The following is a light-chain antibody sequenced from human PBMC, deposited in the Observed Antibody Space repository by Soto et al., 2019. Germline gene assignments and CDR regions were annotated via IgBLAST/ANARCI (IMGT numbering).Light chain of an antibody. Sequence: QSALTQPASVSGSPGQSITISCTGTSSDVGGYNYVSWYQQHPGKAPKLMIFEVSNRPSGVSDRFSGSKSGNTASLTISGLQAEDEADYYCSSHISSSTSVVFGGGTKVTVL. V-gene: IGLV2-14*01. J-gene: IGLJ2*01. CDR3: SSHISSSTSVV. CDR1: SSDVGGYNY. CDR2: EVS.